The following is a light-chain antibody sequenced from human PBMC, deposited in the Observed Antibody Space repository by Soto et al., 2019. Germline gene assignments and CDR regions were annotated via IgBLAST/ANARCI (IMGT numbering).Light chain of an antibody. V-gene: IGKV3-15*01. J-gene: IGKJ4*01. CDR2: GAF. Sequence: EIVMTQSPATLSVSPGETATLSCRASQSVSYNLAWYQQKPGQGPRLLIYGAFTRSTGIPARFSSSGSGTEFTLTTSSLPSEDFALYYCQQYKNWPPLTFGGGTKVEIK. CDR1: QSVSYN. CDR3: QQYKNWPPLT.